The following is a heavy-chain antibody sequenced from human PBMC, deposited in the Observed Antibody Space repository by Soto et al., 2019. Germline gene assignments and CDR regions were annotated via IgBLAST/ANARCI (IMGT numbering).Heavy chain of an antibody. V-gene: IGHV4-34*01. CDR3: ASRAKHDYDSRGPDFDS. J-gene: IGHJ4*02. CDR1: GGSFSRFY. Sequence: SETLSLTCAVSGGSFSRFYWSWIRQPSGMGLEWIGEINHRGSTSYNSSLKGRVTISIDTSKRQFSLKLNSVTSADTAVYYCASRAKHDYDSRGPDFDSWGQGIQVTVSS. D-gene: IGHD3-22*01. CDR2: INHRGST.